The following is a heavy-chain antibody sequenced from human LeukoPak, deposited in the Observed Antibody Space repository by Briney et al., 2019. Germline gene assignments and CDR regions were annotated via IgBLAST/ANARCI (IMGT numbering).Heavy chain of an antibody. CDR2: ISGSGGST. CDR1: GFTFSSYA. D-gene: IGHD3-22*01. J-gene: IGHJ4*02. Sequence: PGGSLRLSCAASGFTFSSYAMSWVRQAPGKGLEWVSAISGSGGSTYYADSVKGRFTISRDNSKNTLYLQMNSLRAEDTAVYYCAKDIALLNYDSSGEAGDYWGQGTLVTVSS. V-gene: IGHV3-23*01. CDR3: AKDIALLNYDSSGEAGDY.